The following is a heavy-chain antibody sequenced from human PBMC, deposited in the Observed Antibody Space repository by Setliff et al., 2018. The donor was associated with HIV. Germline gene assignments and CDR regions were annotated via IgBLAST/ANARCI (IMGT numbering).Heavy chain of an antibody. V-gene: IGHV4-30-4*08. Sequence: SETLSLTCNVSGASISSGNYYWSWIRQHPGKGLEWIGYIYFSGSTYYTPYLKSRLTISLDTSKNQFSLKLNSVTAADTAVYYCARYGGSYSSHWFDPWGQGTLVTVSS. CDR3: ARYGGSYSSHWFDP. J-gene: IGHJ5*02. CDR2: IYFSGST. D-gene: IGHD1-26*01. CDR1: GASISSGNYY.